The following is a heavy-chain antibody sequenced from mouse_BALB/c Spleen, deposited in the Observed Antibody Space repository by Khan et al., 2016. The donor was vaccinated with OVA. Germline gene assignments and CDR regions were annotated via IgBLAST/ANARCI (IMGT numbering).Heavy chain of an antibody. CDR2: INPSTDYT. D-gene: IGHD1-1*01. Sequence: QVQLQQSGAELAKPGASVKMSCKASGYTFTSYWMHWVKQRPGQGLEWIGYINPSTDYTEYNQKFKDKATLTADKSSSTAYMQLTSLTSEDSAVYYCSNRGSNSAWFTYWGQGTLVTVSA. V-gene: IGHV1-7*01. CDR3: SNRGSNSAWFTY. J-gene: IGHJ3*01. CDR1: GYTFTSYW.